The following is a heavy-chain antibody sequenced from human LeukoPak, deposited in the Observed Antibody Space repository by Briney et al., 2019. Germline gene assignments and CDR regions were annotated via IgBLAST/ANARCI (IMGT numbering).Heavy chain of an antibody. CDR3: ARGGRGRD. CDR1: GGSFSGYY. Sequence: SETLSLICAVYGGSFSGYYWSWIRQPPGKGLEWIGEINHSGSTNYNPSLKSRVTISIDTSKNQFSLKLSSVTAADTAVYYCARGGRGRDWGQGTLVTVSS. V-gene: IGHV4-34*01. D-gene: IGHD2-15*01. J-gene: IGHJ4*02. CDR2: INHSGST.